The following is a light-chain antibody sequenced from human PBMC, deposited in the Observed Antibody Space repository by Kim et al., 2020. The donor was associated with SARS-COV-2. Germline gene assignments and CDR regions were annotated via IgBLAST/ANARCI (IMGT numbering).Light chain of an antibody. Sequence: SFLSASAGDRVTITCRASQGISSYLAWYQQKPGKAPKLLIYAASTLQSGVPSRFSGSGSGTEFTLTISSLQPEDFATYYCQQLAAFGQGTKVDIK. CDR3: QQLAA. CDR2: AAS. V-gene: IGKV1-9*01. CDR1: QGISSY. J-gene: IGKJ1*01.